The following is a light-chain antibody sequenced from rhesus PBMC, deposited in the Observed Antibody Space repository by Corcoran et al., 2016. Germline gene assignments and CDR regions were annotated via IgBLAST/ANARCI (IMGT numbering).Light chain of an antibody. CDR1: QGISNW. J-gene: IGKJ1*01. V-gene: IGKV1-69*01. Sequence: DIQMTQSPSSLSASVGDRVTITCRASQGISNWLAWFQQQPGKDPNLLIYRATNLKTGVPSRFSGSGSGTEFTLNISSLLPEDIGTYFCQQNDNSPWTFGQGTKVEIQ. CDR3: QQNDNSPWT. CDR2: RAT.